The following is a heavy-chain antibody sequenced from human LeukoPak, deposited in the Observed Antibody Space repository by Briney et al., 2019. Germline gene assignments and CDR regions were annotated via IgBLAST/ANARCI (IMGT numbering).Heavy chain of an antibody. V-gene: IGHV3-7*04. J-gene: IGHJ4*02. D-gene: IGHD5-24*01. Sequence: PGGSLRLSCAASGFTVSSNYMSWVRQAPGKGLEWVANIKQDGSKKSYMDSVKGRFTISRDNAKNSLYLQMNSLRAEDTAIYYCTRVGYIDEGIDYWGQGTLVTVSS. CDR1: GFTVSSNY. CDR2: IKQDGSKK. CDR3: TRVGYIDEGIDY.